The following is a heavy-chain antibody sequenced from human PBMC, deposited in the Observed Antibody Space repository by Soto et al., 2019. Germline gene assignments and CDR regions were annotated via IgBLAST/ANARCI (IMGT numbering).Heavy chain of an antibody. CDR1: GFTFSDYY. CDR2: ISSSGSTI. Sequence: PGGSLRLSCAASGFTFSDYYMSWIRQAPGKGLEWVSYISSSGSTIYYADSVKGRFTISRDNAKNSLYLQMNSLRAEDTAVYYCAKDSAGDCSGYYHYYFDYWGQGTLVTVSS. J-gene: IGHJ4*02. D-gene: IGHD3-22*01. CDR3: AKDSAGDCSGYYHYYFDY. V-gene: IGHV3-11*04.